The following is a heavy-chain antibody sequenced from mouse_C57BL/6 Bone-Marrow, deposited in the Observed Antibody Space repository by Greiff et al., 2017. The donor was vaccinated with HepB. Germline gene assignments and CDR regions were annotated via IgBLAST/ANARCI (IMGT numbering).Heavy chain of an antibody. CDR2: ISSGSSTI. CDR1: GFTFSDYG. CDR3: ARLLTHYAMDY. D-gene: IGHD4-1*01. V-gene: IGHV5-17*01. J-gene: IGHJ4*01. Sequence: EVQLVESGGGLVKPGGSLKLSCAASGFTFSDYGMHWVRQAPEKGLEWVAYISSGSSTIYYADTVKGRFTISRDNAKNTLFLQMTSLRSEDTAMYYCARLLTHYAMDYWGQGTSVTVSS.